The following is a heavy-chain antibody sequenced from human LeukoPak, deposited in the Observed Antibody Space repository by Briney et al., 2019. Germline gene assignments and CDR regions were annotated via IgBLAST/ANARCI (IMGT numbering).Heavy chain of an antibody. V-gene: IGHV3-23*01. CDR3: AKDLAGVWGSRDDAFDI. J-gene: IGHJ3*02. CDR2: ISGSGGST. Sequence: GGSLRLSCAASGFTFSSYAMSWVRQAPGKGLEWVSAISGSGGSTYYADSVKGRFTISRDNSKNTLYLQMNSLRAEDTAVYYCAKDLAGVWGSRDDAFDIWGQGTMVTVSS. D-gene: IGHD6-19*01. CDR1: GFTFSSYA.